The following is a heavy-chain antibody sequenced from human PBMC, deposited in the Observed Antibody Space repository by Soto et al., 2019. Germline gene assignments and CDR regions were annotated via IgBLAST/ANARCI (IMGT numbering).Heavy chain of an antibody. J-gene: IGHJ6*02. CDR1: GFTFSSYS. CDR3: ARDREAAETVYYYYYGMDV. Sequence: PGGSLRLSCAASGFTFSSYSMNWVRQAPGKGLEWVSSISSSSSYIYYADSVKGRSTISRDNAKNSLYLQMNSLRAEDTAVYYCARDREAAETVYYYYYGMDVWGQGTTVTV. CDR2: ISSSSSYI. D-gene: IGHD6-13*01. V-gene: IGHV3-21*01.